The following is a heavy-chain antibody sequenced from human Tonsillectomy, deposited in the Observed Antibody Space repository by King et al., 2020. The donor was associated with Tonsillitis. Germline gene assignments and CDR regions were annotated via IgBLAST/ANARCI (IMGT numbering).Heavy chain of an antibody. V-gene: IGHV3-64*07. D-gene: IGHD6-25*01. CDR1: GFTLRDYA. CDR3: ARKGLAASGAYFDY. CDR2: IGSKGGNP. J-gene: IGHJ4*02. Sequence: GQLVQSGGGLVQPGGSLRLSCAASGFTLRDYAMYWVRQAPGKGLEYVSAIGSKGGNPFYADFVEGRFTISRDDSKNTLYLQMGSLRAEDMAVYYCARKGLAASGAYFDYWGQGTLVTVSS.